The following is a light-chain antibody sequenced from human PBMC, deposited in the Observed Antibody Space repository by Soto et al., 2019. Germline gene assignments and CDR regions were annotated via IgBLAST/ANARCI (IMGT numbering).Light chain of an antibody. CDR2: DVS. J-gene: IGLJ2*01. CDR1: SSDVGGYNY. Sequence: QSALTQPASVSGAPGQSITISCTGTSSDVGGYNYVSWYQQHPGKAPKLMIYDVSKRPSGVSNRFAGSKSGNTAYLTISGLHAEDESDNYCSSYTRSRVVLGGGTELTVL. V-gene: IGLV2-14*01. CDR3: SSYTRSRVV.